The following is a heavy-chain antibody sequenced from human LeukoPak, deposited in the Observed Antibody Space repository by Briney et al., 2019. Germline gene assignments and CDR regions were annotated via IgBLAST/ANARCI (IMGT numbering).Heavy chain of an antibody. CDR2: IYPGDSDA. CDR3: ARAYCSGGSCLFDY. D-gene: IGHD2-15*01. J-gene: IGHJ4*02. V-gene: IGHV5-51*01. CDR1: GYSFTNYW. Sequence: GESLKISCKGSGYSFTNYWIGWVRQMPGKGLKWMGIIYPGDSDARYSPSFQGQVTISADKSISTAYLQWSSLKASDTAMYYCARAYCSGGSCLFDYWGQGTLVTVSS.